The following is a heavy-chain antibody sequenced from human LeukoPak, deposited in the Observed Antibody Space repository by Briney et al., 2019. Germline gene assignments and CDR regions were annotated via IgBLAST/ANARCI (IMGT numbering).Heavy chain of an antibody. J-gene: IGHJ4*02. CDR3: AKSGPDPYYFDY. V-gene: IGHV3-23*01. Sequence: GRSLRLSCAASGLTFSSYAMSWVRQAPGSGLGWVSAISVSGGSTYYADTVKGRFTNSRDNSKSTLYLQMNSLRAEDTAVYYCAKSGPDPYYFDYWGQGTLVTVSS. CDR1: GLTFSSYA. CDR2: ISVSGGST.